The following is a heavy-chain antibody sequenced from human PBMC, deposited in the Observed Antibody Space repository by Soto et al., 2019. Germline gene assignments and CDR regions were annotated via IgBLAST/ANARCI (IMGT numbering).Heavy chain of an antibody. CDR3: ARSYSGSYEEKWFDP. CDR1: GGSIRSYY. CDR2: IYTSGSS. Sequence: TLSLTCTVSGGSIRSYYWSWIRQPAGKGLEWIGHIYTSGSSNYNPSLKSRVTMSVDTSKNQFSLKLSSVTAADTAVYYCARSYSGSYEEKWFDPWGQGTLVTVS. J-gene: IGHJ5*02. V-gene: IGHV4-4*07. D-gene: IGHD1-26*01.